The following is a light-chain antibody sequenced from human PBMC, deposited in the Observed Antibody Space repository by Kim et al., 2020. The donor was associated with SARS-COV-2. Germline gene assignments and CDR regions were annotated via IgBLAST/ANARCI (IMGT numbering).Light chain of an antibody. V-gene: IGLV1-44*01. CDR1: DSNIGDNS. CDR3: AAWDDTLTGPV. Sequence: QSVLTQPPSASGTPGQRVSMSCSGSDSNIGDNSVNWYRQFPGTAPELLIYGNSQRPSGVPDRFSGSRSGTSASLTITGLQSDDEADYYCAAWDDTLTGPVFGGGTQLTVL. J-gene: IGLJ2*01. CDR2: GNS.